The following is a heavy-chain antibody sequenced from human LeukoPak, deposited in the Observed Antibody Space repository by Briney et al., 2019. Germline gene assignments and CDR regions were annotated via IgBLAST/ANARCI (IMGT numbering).Heavy chain of an antibody. D-gene: IGHD3-22*01. CDR2: IYYSGST. Sequence: SETLSLTCTVSGGSISGSSYYWGWIRQPPGKGLEWIGSIYYSGSTYYNPSLKSRVTISVDTSKNQFSLKLSSVTAADTAVYYCARVGDYYDSSGYYDYWGQGTLVTVSS. CDR3: ARVGDYYDSSGYYDY. CDR1: GGSISGSSYY. V-gene: IGHV4-39*07. J-gene: IGHJ4*02.